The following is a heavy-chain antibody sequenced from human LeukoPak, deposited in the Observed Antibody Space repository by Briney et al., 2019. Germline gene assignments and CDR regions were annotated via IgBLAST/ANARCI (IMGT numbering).Heavy chain of an antibody. D-gene: IGHD5-24*01. J-gene: IGHJ4*02. CDR2: IYHSGST. Sequence: SETLSLTCTVSGGSISTYYWNWIRQPPGKGLEWIGYIYHSGSTNYNPSLQSRVTISVDTSKNQFSLNLNSVTAADTAVYYCAKQRRDGYNYFDYWGQGTLVTVSS. CDR1: GGSISTYY. CDR3: AKQRRDGYNYFDY. V-gene: IGHV4-59*01.